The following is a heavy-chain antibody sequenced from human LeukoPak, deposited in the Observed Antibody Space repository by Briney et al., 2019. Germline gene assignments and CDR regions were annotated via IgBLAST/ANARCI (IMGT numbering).Heavy chain of an antibody. J-gene: IGHJ4*02. V-gene: IGHV4-34*01. D-gene: IGHD3-22*01. CDR1: GGSCSGYY. Sequence: SETLSLXCAVYGGSCSGYYWSWIRQPPGKGLEWIGEINHSGSTNYNPSLKSRVTISVDTSKNQFSLKLSSVTAADTAVYYCARGLWRGYYDSSGYPPLIFDYWGQGTLVTVSS. CDR3: ARGLWRGYYDSSGYPPLIFDY. CDR2: INHSGST.